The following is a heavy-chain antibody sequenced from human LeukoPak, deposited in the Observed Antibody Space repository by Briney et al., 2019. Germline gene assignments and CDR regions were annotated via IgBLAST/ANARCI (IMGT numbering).Heavy chain of an antibody. CDR3: ARDRGTWNDDGFDY. Sequence: SETLSLTCTVSGYSISSGYYWGWIRQPPGKGLEWIGSIYHSGRTFYNPSLKSRVTISVDTSKNQFSLKLSTLTAADTAVYYCARDRGTWNDDGFDYWGQGTLVTVSS. D-gene: IGHD1-1*01. CDR2: IYHSGRT. J-gene: IGHJ4*02. V-gene: IGHV4-38-2*02. CDR1: GYSISSGYY.